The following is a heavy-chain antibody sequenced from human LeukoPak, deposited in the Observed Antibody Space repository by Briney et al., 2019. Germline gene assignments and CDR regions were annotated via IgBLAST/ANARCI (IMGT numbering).Heavy chain of an antibody. D-gene: IGHD3-16*01. V-gene: IGHV4-34*01. CDR2: INHSGST. CDR3: ARPASSRMDNVGGRAPFDY. J-gene: IGHJ4*02. Sequence: SETLSLTCAVYGGSFSGYYWSWIRQPPGKGLEWIGEINHSGSTNYNPSLKSRVTISVDTSKNQFSLKLSSVTAADTAVYYCARPASSRMDNVGGRAPFDYWGQGTLVTVSS. CDR1: GGSFSGYY.